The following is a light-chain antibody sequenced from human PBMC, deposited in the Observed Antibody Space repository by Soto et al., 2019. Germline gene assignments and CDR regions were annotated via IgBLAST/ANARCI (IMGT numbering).Light chain of an antibody. CDR2: EVI. V-gene: IGLV2-8*01. CDR3: SSDGGSNTLV. J-gene: IGLJ2*01. CDR1: SSDVGGYKF. Sequence: QSALTQPPSASGSPGQSVTISCTGTSSDVGGYKFVSWYQQHPGKAPKLIIYEVIKRPSGVPDRFSGSKSGNTASLTVSGLQAEDDGDYYCSSDGGSNTLVFGGGTKLTVL.